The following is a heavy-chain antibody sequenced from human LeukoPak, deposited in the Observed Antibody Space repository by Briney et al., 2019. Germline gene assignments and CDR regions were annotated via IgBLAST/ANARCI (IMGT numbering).Heavy chain of an antibody. Sequence: SVKVSCKASGGTFSSYAISWVRQAPGQGLEWMGGIIPIFGTANYAQKFKGRVTITADGSTSTAYMELSSLRSEDTAVYYCARGERITIFGVVTQAYYYYGMDVWGQGTTVTVSS. D-gene: IGHD3-3*01. CDR3: ARGERITIFGVVTQAYYYYGMDV. CDR1: GGTFSSYA. J-gene: IGHJ6*02. V-gene: IGHV1-69*01. CDR2: IIPIFGTA.